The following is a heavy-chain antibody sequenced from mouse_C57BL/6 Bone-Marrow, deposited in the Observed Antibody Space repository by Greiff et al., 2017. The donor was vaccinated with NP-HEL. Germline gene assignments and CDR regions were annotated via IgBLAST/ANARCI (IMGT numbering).Heavy chain of an antibody. CDR3: SRPPLGPPYYYAMDY. CDR1: GFTFSSYA. J-gene: IGHJ4*01. D-gene: IGHD4-1*01. Sequence: EVQVVESGGGLVKPGGSLKLSCAASGFTFSSYAMSWVRQTPEKRLEWVATISDGGSYTYYPDNVKGRFTISRDNAKNNLYLQMSHLKSEDTAMYYCSRPPLGPPYYYAMDYWGQGTSVTVSS. CDR2: ISDGGSYT. V-gene: IGHV5-4*01.